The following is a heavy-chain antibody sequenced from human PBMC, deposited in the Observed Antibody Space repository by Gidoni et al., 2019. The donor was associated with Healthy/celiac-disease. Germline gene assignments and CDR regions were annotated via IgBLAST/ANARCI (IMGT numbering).Heavy chain of an antibody. D-gene: IGHD3-3*01. CDR2: IYYSGST. Sequence: QLQLQESGPGLVKPSATLSLTCTVSVGSISSSSYYWGWIRQPPGKGLEWIGSIYYSGSTYYNPSLKSRVTISVDTSKNQFSLKLSSVTAADTAVYYCAREGITIFGVVPENWFDPWGQGTLVTVSS. CDR1: VGSISSSSYY. V-gene: IGHV4-39*02. CDR3: AREGITIFGVVPENWFDP. J-gene: IGHJ5*02.